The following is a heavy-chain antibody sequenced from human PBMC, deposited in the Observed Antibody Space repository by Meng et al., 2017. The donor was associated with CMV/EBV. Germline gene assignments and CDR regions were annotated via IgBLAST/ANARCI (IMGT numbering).Heavy chain of an antibody. CDR3: ARVPQGFDDSSGYYFGY. J-gene: IGHJ4*02. CDR2: IIPILGIA. D-gene: IGHD3-22*01. V-gene: IGHV1-69*10. Sequence: SVTVSCKASGGTFSSYAISWVRQAPGQGLEWMGGIIPILGIANYAQKFQGRVPITADKSTSTAYMELSSLRSEDTAVYYCARVPQGFDDSSGYYFGYWGQGTLVTVSS. CDR1: GGTFSSYA.